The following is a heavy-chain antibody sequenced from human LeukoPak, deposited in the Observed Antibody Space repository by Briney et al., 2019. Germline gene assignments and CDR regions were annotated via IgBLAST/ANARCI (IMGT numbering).Heavy chain of an antibody. D-gene: IGHD1-26*01. CDR1: GFTFSSYE. Sequence: GGSLRLSCAASGFTFSSYEMNWVRQAPGKGLEWVSYISSSSSTIYYADSVKGRFTISRDNAKNSLYLQMNSLRAEDTAVYYCARTAGYSGSYDAFDIWGQGTMVTVSS. CDR3: ARTAGYSGSYDAFDI. V-gene: IGHV3-48*01. J-gene: IGHJ3*02. CDR2: ISSSSSTI.